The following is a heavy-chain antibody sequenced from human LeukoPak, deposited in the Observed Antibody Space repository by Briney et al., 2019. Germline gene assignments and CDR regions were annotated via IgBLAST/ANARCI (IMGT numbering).Heavy chain of an antibody. J-gene: IGHJ4*02. CDR2: IYYSGST. CDR3: ARSPYAPNYYGSAWDD. CDR1: GGSISSSSYY. D-gene: IGHD3-10*01. V-gene: IGHV4-39*07. Sequence: SETLSLTCTVSGGSISSSSYYWGWIRQPPGKGLEWIGSIYYSGSTYYNPSLKSRVTISVDTSKNQFSLKLSSVTAADTAVYYCARSPYAPNYYGSAWDDWGQGTLVTVSS.